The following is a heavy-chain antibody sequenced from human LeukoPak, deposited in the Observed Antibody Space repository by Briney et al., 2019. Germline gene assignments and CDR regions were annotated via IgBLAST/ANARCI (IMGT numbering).Heavy chain of an antibody. Sequence: GGSLRLSCAASGFTFSSYDMHWVPHATGKGLEWVSAIGTAGDTYHPGSVKGRFTISRENAKNSLYLQMNSLRAGDTAVYYCARGDGGGLFDYWGQGTLVTVSS. V-gene: IGHV3-13*04. D-gene: IGHD4-23*01. CDR2: IGTAGDT. CDR1: GFTFSSYD. CDR3: ARGDGGGLFDY. J-gene: IGHJ4*02.